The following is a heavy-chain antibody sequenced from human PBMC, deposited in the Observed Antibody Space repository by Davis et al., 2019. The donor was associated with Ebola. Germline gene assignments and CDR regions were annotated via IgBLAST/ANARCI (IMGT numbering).Heavy chain of an antibody. CDR3: ARDEESGWSHFDY. CDR1: GFTFTTYA. D-gene: IGHD6-19*01. V-gene: IGHV3-23*01. J-gene: IGHJ4*02. CDR2: ISYSGGST. Sequence: GESLKISCAASGFTFTTYALSWVRQAPGQGLEWVSTISYSGGSTYYADSVKGRFTISRDNAKNTLYLQMNSLRAEDTAVYYCARDEESGWSHFDYWGQGTLVTVSS.